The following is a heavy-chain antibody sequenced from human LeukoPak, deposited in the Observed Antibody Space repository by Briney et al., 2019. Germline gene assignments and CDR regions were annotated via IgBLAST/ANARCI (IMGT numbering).Heavy chain of an antibody. CDR1: GYTFTGYY. J-gene: IGHJ6*02. CDR2: INPNSGGT. D-gene: IGHD6-13*01. CDR3: ASCGQEGSSWRGYYYYGMDV. V-gene: IGHV1-2*02. Sequence: ASVKVSCKASGYTFTGYYMHWVRQAPGQGLEWMGWINPNSGGTNYAQKFQGRVTMTRDTSISTAYMELSRLRSDDTAVYYCASCGQEGSSWRGYYYYGMDVWGQGTTVTVSS.